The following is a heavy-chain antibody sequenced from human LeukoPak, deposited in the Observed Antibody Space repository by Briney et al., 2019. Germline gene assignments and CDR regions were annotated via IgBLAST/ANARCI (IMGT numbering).Heavy chain of an antibody. CDR2: TYYRSKWYS. Sequence: SHTLSLTCAISGDSVSSNSAAWNWLRQSPSRGLEWLGRTYYRSKWYSSYAVSVKSRITINPDTSKNQFSLQLNSVTPEDTAVYYCARTESGYVDSWGQGNLVTVSS. V-gene: IGHV6-1*01. J-gene: IGHJ4*02. D-gene: IGHD3-3*01. CDR1: GDSVSSNSAA. CDR3: ARTESGYVDS.